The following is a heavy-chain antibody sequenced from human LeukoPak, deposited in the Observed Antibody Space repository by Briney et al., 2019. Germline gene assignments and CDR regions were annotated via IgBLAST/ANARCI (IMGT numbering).Heavy chain of an antibody. J-gene: IGHJ4*02. V-gene: IGHV3-74*01. CDR3: ATVSEY. CDR2: INNDGTAT. CDR1: GFTFSSYA. Sequence: AGGSLRLSCAASGFTFSSYAMSWVRQAPGKGLEWVSGINNDGTATYYADSVKGRFTISRDNAKNTVYLQMNGLRAEDTTVYYCATVSEYWGQGTLVTVSS.